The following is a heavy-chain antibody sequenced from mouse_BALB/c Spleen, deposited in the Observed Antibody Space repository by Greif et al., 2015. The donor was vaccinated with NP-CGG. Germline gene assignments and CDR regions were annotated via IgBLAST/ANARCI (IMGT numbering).Heavy chain of an antibody. Sequence: EVQGVESGGDLVKPGGSLKLSCAASGFTFSSYGMSWVRQTPDKRLEWVATISSGGSYTYYPDSVKGRFTISRDNAKNTLYLQMSSLKSEDTAMYYCARLSMITTRDAMDYWGQGTSVTVSS. D-gene: IGHD2-4*01. CDR1: GFTFSSYG. V-gene: IGHV5-6*01. J-gene: IGHJ4*01. CDR3: ARLSMITTRDAMDY. CDR2: ISSGGSYT.